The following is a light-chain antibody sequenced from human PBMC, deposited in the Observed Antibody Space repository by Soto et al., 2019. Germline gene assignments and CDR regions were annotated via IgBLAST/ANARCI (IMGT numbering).Light chain of an antibody. CDR1: QSISSW. Sequence: DIQMTQSPSTLSASVGDRVTITCRASQSISSWLAWYQQKPGKAPKALIYKASSLGSEVPSRVSGSGSGKESTLTINTLQPDDFATYYCQQYKVLLSFGGGTMVEVK. J-gene: IGKJ4*01. CDR2: KAS. CDR3: QQYKVLLS. V-gene: IGKV1-5*03.